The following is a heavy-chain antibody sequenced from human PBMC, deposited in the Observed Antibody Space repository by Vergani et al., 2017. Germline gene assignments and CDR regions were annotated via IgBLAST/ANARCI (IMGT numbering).Heavy chain of an antibody. Sequence: QLHLQESGPGLVKPSETLSLTCTVSGGSITSCSYYWVWIRQPPGKGLEWIGNIYHSGGAYYNPSLKGRVTISVDTSKNQFSLEVTSVTAAATAIYFCARTESFILRYFHWALWGQGTLVTVSS. CDR2: IYHSGGA. V-gene: IGHV4-39*01. D-gene: IGHD3-9*01. J-gene: IGHJ4*02. CDR1: GGSITSCSYY. CDR3: ARTESFILRYFHWAL.